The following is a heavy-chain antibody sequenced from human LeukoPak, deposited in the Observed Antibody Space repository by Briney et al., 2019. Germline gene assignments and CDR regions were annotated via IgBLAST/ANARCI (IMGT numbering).Heavy chain of an antibody. J-gene: IGHJ5*02. Sequence: GGSLRLSCAASGFTFSSYAMHWVRQAPGKGLEWVAGISYDGSNKYYADSVKGRFTISRDNSKNTLYLQMNSLRAEDTAVYYCARERAPYSRSWYGGWFDPWGQGTLVTVSS. D-gene: IGHD6-13*01. CDR3: ARERAPYSRSWYGGWFDP. V-gene: IGHV3-30*04. CDR2: ISYDGSNK. CDR1: GFTFSSYA.